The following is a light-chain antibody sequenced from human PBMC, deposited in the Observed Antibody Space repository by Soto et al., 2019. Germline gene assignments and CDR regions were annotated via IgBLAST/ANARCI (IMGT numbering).Light chain of an antibody. J-gene: IGLJ1*01. CDR1: SSDVGGYNY. CDR2: DVS. CDR3: SSHSSGSTYV. V-gene: IGLV2-14*01. Sequence: QSALTQPASVSGPPGQSIAISCTGTSSDVGGYNYVTWYQQEPGKAPKLIIYDVSYRPSGVSNRFSGSKSGNTASLIISGLQAEDEADYYSSSHSSGSTYVFGTGTQLTVL.